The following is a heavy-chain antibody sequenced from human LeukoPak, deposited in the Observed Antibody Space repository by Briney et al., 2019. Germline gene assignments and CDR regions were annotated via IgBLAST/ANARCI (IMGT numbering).Heavy chain of an antibody. CDR1: GFTFSSYW. J-gene: IGHJ5*02. CDR3: ARGPQGAWFDP. V-gene: IGHV3-74*01. CDR2: INSDGSST. Sequence: PGGSLRLSCEASGFTFSSYWMSWVRQAPGKGLVWVSRINSDGSSTNYADSVKGRFTISRDNAKNTLYLQMNSLRAEDTAVYYCARGPQGAWFDPWGQGTLVTVSS.